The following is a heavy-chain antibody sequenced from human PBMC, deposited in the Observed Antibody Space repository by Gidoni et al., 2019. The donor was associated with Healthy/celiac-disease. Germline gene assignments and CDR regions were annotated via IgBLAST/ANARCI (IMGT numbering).Heavy chain of an antibody. CDR2: ISYDGSNK. Sequence: QVQLVESGGGAVQPGWSLRPSCAASGFTFSSYAMHWVRQAPGKGLEWVAVISYDGSNKYYADSVKGRFTISRDNSKNTLYLQMNSLRAEDTAVYYCARTGYSSGRDYWGQGTLVTVSS. J-gene: IGHJ4*02. V-gene: IGHV3-30*01. D-gene: IGHD6-25*01. CDR1: GFTFSSYA. CDR3: ARTGYSSGRDY.